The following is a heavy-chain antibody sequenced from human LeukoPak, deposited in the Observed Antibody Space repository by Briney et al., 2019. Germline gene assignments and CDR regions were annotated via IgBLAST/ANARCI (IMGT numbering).Heavy chain of an antibody. CDR1: GFTFSSYG. V-gene: IGHV3-33*01. Sequence: PGRSLRLSCAASGFTFSSYGMHWVRQAPGKGLEWVAVIWYDGSNKYYADSVKGRFTSSRDNSKNTLYLQMNSLRAEDTAVYYCARGELWFGESVGMDVWGQGTTVTVSS. CDR2: IWYDGSNK. J-gene: IGHJ6*02. CDR3: ARGELWFGESVGMDV. D-gene: IGHD3-10*01.